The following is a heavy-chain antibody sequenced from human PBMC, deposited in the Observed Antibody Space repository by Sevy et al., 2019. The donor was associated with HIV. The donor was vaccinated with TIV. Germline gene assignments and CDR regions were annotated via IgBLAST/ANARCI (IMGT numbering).Heavy chain of an antibody. J-gene: IGHJ6*02. V-gene: IGHV3-30*18. CDR1: AFTFSTYA. Sequence: GGSLRLSCAAPAFTFSTYAMHWVRQAPGKGLEWVAVVSYDGGNRHYADSVKGRFTTSRDNSKNTLYLQMNSLRGEDTAVYYCAKDAGGCSGGNCYWATNYYGMDVWGQGTTVTVSS. CDR2: VSYDGGNR. D-gene: IGHD2-15*01. CDR3: AKDAGGCSGGNCYWATNYYGMDV.